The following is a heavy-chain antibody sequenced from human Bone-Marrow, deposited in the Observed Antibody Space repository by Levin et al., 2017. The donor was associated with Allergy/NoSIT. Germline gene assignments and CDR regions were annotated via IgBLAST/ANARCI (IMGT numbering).Heavy chain of an antibody. CDR1: GFTFTGYY. J-gene: IGHJ4*02. CDR2: LPLPLVFP. CDR3: VRVKGGSGYDRGLFDY. V-gene: IGHV1-2*07. Sequence: ASVKVSCKASGFTFTGYYIHWARQDHEKGLEWMVCLPLPLVFPPSSPPFPGRVTMTRDTSISTAYMELTSLTSDDTAVFYCVRVKGGSGYDRGLFDYWGQGTLVTVSS. D-gene: IGHD5-12*01.